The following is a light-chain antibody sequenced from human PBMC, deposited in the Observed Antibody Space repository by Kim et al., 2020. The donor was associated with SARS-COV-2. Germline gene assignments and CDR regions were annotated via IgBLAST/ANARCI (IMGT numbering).Light chain of an antibody. CDR1: QGIKEY. V-gene: IGKV1-27*01. CDR2: RSS. Sequence: SASVGDRVTITCRASQGIKEYLAWFQQHPGKPPKLLIHRSSTLEPGVPSRFSGSGSGTDFTLTITSLQPEDVATYYCQKYDNIPRTFGGGTKLEI. J-gene: IGKJ4*01. CDR3: QKYDNIPRT.